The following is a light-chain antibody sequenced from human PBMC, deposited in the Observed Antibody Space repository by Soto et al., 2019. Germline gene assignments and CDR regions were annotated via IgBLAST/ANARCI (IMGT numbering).Light chain of an antibody. J-gene: IGKJ2*01. V-gene: IGKV3-20*01. CDR3: QQYGSSPYT. Sequence: EVVLTQSPGTLSLSPGERATLSCRASQSVTRNYLAWYQQKPGQAPRLLIYIASSMATGIPDRFSGSGSGTDFTLTISRLEPEDFAMYYCQQYGSSPYTFGQGTKLEIK. CDR2: IAS. CDR1: QSVTRNY.